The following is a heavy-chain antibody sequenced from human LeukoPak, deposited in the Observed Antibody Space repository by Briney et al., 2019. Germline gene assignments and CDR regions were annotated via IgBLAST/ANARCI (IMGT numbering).Heavy chain of an antibody. CDR2: IYSDGST. D-gene: IGHD1-7*01. CDR1: GLTFSSYW. Sequence: GGSLRLSCAVSGLTFSSYWMSWVRQAPGKGLEWVSVIYSDGSTYYADSVKGRFTISRDNSKNTLYLQMNSLRAEDTAVYYCASRGGTTPYYYYGMDGWGQGTTVTVSS. CDR3: ASRGGTTPYYYYGMDG. J-gene: IGHJ6*02. V-gene: IGHV3-66*01.